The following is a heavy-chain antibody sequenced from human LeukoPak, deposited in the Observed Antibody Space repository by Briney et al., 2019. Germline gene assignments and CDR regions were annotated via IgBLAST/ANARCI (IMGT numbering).Heavy chain of an antibody. CDR1: GGSISSGDYY. CDR3: ARGPRPFRGVPTWRHGWFDP. J-gene: IGHJ5*02. Sequence: QTSETLSLTCTVSGGSISSGDYYWSWIRQPPGKGLEWIGSIYYSGSTYYNPSLKSRVTISVDTSKNQFSLKLSSVTAADTAVYYCARGPRPFRGVPTWRHGWFDPWGQGTLVTVSS. CDR2: IYYSGST. V-gene: IGHV4-39*07. D-gene: IGHD3-10*01.